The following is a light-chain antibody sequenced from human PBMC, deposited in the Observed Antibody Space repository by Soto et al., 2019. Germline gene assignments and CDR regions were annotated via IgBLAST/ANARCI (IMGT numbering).Light chain of an antibody. CDR1: QSISSW. V-gene: IGKV1-5*01. CDR3: QQSSDSSGT. Sequence: EIQMTQSSSTLSELVGDRVTITCRASQSISSWLAWYQQKPGQAPRLLIYDSSSLQSGVPSRFSGSGSATEFTLTISSLQPDDFATYYCQQSSDSSGTFGTGTKVDIK. J-gene: IGKJ1*01. CDR2: DSS.